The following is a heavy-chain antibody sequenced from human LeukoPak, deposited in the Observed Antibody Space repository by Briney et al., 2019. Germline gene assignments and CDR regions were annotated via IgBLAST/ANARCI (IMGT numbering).Heavy chain of an antibody. CDR2: ISSSGSTI. CDR1: GFTFSSYE. J-gene: IGHJ4*02. D-gene: IGHD1-26*01. V-gene: IGHV3-48*03. CDR3: ARDRSGSSPFDY. Sequence: EGSLRLPCAASGFTFSSYEMNWVRQAPGKGLEWVSYISSSGSTIYYADPVKGRFTISRDNAKNSLYLQMNGLRAEDTAVYYCARDRSGSSPFDYWGQGTLVTVSS.